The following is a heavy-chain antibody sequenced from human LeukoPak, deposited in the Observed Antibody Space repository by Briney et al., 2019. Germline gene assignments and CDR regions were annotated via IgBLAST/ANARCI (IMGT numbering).Heavy chain of an antibody. CDR3: ARDSDLDLIYFDY. Sequence: ASVKVSCKASGYTFTGYYMHWVRQAPRQGLEWMGWINPNSGGTNYAQKFQGRVTMTRDTSISTAYMELSRLRSDDTAVYYCARDSDLDLIYFDYWGQGTLVTVSS. CDR2: INPNSGGT. CDR1: GYTFTGYY. J-gene: IGHJ4*02. V-gene: IGHV1-2*02.